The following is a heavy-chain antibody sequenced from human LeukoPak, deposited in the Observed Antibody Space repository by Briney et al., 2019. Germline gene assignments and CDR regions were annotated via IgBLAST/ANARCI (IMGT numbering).Heavy chain of an antibody. J-gene: IGHJ4*02. V-gene: IGHV1-46*01. CDR2: INPSGGST. CDR1: GYTFTSYY. CDR3: ARDGIAAAGTLPRNRPPKEPAFDY. Sequence: ASVKVSCKASGYTFTSYYMHWVRQAPGQGLEWMGIINPSGGSTSYAQKFQGRVTMTRDTSTSTVYMELSSLRSEDTAVYYCARDGIAAAGTLPRNRPPKEPAFDYWGQGTLVTVSS. D-gene: IGHD6-13*01.